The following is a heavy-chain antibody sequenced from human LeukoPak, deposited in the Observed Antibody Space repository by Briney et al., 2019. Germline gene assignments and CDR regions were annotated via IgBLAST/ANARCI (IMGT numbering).Heavy chain of an antibody. CDR2: IHSDGSST. J-gene: IGHJ4*02. CDR3: ARGWITAGAYYDY. V-gene: IGHV3-74*01. CDR1: GFTFSSYW. Sequence: PGGSLRLSCAASGFTFSSYWMHWVRQAPGKGLVWVSRIHSDGSSTSYADSVRGRFTMSRDNAKNTLYLQMNSLRADDTAVYHCARGWITAGAYYDYWGQGTLVTVSS. D-gene: IGHD6-13*01.